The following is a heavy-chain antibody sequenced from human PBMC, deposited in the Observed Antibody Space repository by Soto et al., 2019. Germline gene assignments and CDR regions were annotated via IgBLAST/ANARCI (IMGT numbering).Heavy chain of an antibody. V-gene: IGHV5-51*01. Sequence: GESLKISCKGSGYSFTSYWIGWVRQMPGKGLEWMGIIYPGDSDTRYSPSFQGQVTISADKSISTAYLQWSSLRSEDTAVYYCARGWGGGYYYYGMDVWGQGTTVTVSS. D-gene: IGHD3-10*01. J-gene: IGHJ6*02. CDR2: IYPGDSDT. CDR3: ARGWGGGYYYYGMDV. CDR1: GYSFTSYW.